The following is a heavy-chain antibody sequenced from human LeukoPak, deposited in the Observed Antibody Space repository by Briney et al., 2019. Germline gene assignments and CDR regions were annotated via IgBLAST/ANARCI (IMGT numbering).Heavy chain of an antibody. D-gene: IGHD1-26*01. Sequence: SETLSLTCAVSGGSFSGYYWSWIRQPPGKGLEWIGEINHSGSTNYNPSLKSRVTISVDTSKNQFSLKLSSVTAADTAVYYCARRVGYAPYSGRRPTWGLDYWGQGTLVTVSS. CDR1: GGSFSGYY. J-gene: IGHJ4*02. CDR3: ARRVGYAPYSGRRPTWGLDY. CDR2: INHSGST. V-gene: IGHV4-34*01.